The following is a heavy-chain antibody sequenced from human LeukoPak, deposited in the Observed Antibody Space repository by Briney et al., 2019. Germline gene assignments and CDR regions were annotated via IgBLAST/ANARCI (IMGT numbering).Heavy chain of an antibody. Sequence: SETLSLTCTVSGGSISSHFWSWIRQPPGKGLEWIGRIYTSGSTNYNPSLKSRVTMSVDTSKNQFSLKLSSVTAADTAVYYCAREWWSSPGPFDYWGQGTLVTVSS. CDR1: GGSISSHF. V-gene: IGHV4-4*07. CDR2: IYTSGST. J-gene: IGHJ4*02. CDR3: AREWWSSPGPFDY. D-gene: IGHD2-15*01.